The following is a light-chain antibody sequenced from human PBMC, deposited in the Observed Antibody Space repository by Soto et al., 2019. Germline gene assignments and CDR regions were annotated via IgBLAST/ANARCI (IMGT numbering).Light chain of an antibody. Sequence: QSVLTQPPSVSGAPGQRVTISCSGTSSNIGAGYDVHWYHQVPGTAPKLLIYGNNNRPSGVPDRFSGSRSGTSASLAITGLQAADEGDYYCQSFVTNLRGSVFGGRTKLTV. J-gene: IGLJ3*02. CDR3: QSFVTNLRGSV. V-gene: IGLV1-40*01. CDR2: GNN. CDR1: SSNIGAGYD.